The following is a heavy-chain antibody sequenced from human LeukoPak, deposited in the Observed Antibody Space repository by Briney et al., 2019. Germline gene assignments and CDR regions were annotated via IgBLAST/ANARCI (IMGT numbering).Heavy chain of an antibody. J-gene: IGHJ4*02. CDR2: IKEDGSEI. D-gene: IGHD3-3*01. Sequence: GGSLRLSCAASGFTFSNYWMSWVRLAPGKGLEWVANIKEDGSEIYYVDSVKGRFTISRDNTKTSLYLQMNSLRAEDTAVYYCARPSFRSGSYFDHWGQGTLVTVSS. CDR3: ARPSFRSGSYFDH. V-gene: IGHV3-7*01. CDR1: GFTFSNYW.